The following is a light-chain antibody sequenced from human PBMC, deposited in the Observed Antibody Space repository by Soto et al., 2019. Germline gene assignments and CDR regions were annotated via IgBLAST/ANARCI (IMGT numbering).Light chain of an antibody. CDR3: CSYADSSAYV. Sequence: QSALTQSASVSGSPGQSITISCTGTSSDVGSYNLVSWYQQHPGKAPKLMIYEGNKRPSGVSNRFSGSKSGNTASLTISGLQAEDEADYYCCSYADSSAYVFGTGTKLTVL. V-gene: IGLV2-23*01. J-gene: IGLJ1*01. CDR1: SSDVGSYNL. CDR2: EGN.